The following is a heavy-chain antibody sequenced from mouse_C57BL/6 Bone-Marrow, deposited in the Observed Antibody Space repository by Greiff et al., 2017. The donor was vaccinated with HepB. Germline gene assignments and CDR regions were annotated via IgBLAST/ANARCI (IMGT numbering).Heavy chain of an antibody. J-gene: IGHJ4*01. Sequence: QVQLQQPGAELVKPGASVKMSCKASGYTFTSYWITWVKQRPGQGLEWIGDIYPGSGSTNYNEKLKSKATLTVDTSSSTAYMQLSSLTSEDSAVYYCAREGEWLRPRRAMDYWGQGTSVTVSS. CDR3: AREGEWLRPRRAMDY. CDR2: IYPGSGST. D-gene: IGHD2-2*01. CDR1: GYTFTSYW. V-gene: IGHV1-55*01.